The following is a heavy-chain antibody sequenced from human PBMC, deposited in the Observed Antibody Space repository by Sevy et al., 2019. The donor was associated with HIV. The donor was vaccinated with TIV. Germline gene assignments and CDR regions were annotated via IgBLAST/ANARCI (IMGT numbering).Heavy chain of an antibody. CDR3: ARDSGYTGDGY. V-gene: IGHV1-69*13. CDR1: GVTFSSYA. J-gene: IGHJ4*02. CDR2: IIPIFGTS. D-gene: IGHD3-10*01. Sequence: ASVKVSCKASGVTFSSYAISWVRQAPGQGLEWMGGIIPIFGTSNYAQKFQGRVTITADDSTSTAYMELNSLRAEDTAVYYCARDSGYTGDGYWGQGTLVTVSS.